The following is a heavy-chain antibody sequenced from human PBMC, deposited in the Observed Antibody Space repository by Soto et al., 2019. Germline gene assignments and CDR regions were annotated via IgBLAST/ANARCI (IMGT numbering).Heavy chain of an antibody. CDR1: GGSISSGGYY. V-gene: IGHV4-39*01. CDR2: IYYSGST. Sequence: PSETLSLTCTVSGGSISSGGYYWSWIRQHPGKGLEWIGSIYYSGSTYYNPSLKSRVTISVDTSKNQFSLKLSSVTAADTAVYYCARHDQAPTMVRGVHYYYYGMDVWGQGTTVTVSS. CDR3: ARHDQAPTMVRGVHYYYYGMDV. J-gene: IGHJ6*02. D-gene: IGHD3-10*01.